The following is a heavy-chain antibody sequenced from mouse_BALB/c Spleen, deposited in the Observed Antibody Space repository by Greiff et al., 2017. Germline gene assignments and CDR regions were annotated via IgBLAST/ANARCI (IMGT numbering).Heavy chain of an antibody. V-gene: IGHV3-6*02. J-gene: IGHJ4*01. Sequence: DVKLQESGPGLVKPSQSLSLTCSVTGYSITSGYYWNWIRQFPGNKLEWMGYISYDGSNNYNPSLKNRISITRDTSKNQFFLKLNSVTTEDTATYYCASYDGYHGAMDYWGQGTSVTVSS. D-gene: IGHD2-3*01. CDR3: ASYDGYHGAMDY. CDR1: GYSITSGYY. CDR2: ISYDGSN.